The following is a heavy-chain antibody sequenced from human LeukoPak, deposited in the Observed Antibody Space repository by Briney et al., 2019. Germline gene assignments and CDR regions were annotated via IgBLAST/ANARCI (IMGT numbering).Heavy chain of an antibody. V-gene: IGHV3-33*01. Sequence: GRSLRFSCAASGFTFSSYGLHWVRQAPGKGLEWVAVIWYDGSNKYYADSVKGRFTISRDNSKNTLFLQMNSLRAEDTAVYYCARGEPYYGMDVWGQGTTVTVSS. D-gene: IGHD1-14*01. J-gene: IGHJ6*02. CDR2: IWYDGSNK. CDR1: GFTFSSYG. CDR3: ARGEPYYGMDV.